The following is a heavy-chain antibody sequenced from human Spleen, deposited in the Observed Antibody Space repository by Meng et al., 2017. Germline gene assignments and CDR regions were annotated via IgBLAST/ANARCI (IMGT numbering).Heavy chain of an antibody. J-gene: IGHJ4*02. CDR2: VYYSGIT. Sequence: SETLSLTCTVSGGSISGGRYYWNWIRQSPGKRLEWIGSVYYSGITYYNPSLESRVTISVDTSKNQFSLKLSSMTAADTAVYYCAKDDCGGDCYLYWGQGTLVTVSS. CDR1: GGSISGGRYY. V-gene: IGHV4-39*07. D-gene: IGHD2-21*02. CDR3: AKDDCGGDCYLY.